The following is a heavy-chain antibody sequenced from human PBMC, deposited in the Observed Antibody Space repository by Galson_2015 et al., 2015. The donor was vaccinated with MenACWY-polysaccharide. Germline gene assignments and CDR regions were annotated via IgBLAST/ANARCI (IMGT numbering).Heavy chain of an antibody. CDR3: AKEQRWNLPDY. V-gene: IGHV3-74*01. CDR2: INTDGSVT. J-gene: IGHJ4*02. D-gene: IGHD1-7*01. CDR1: GFIFSNYW. Sequence: SLRLSCAASGFIFSNYWTHWVRQAPGKGLVWVSRINTDGSVTSYADSVKGRFTISRDNAKNRLLLQMNSLSVDDTAVYYCAKEQRWNLPDYWGQGILVTVSS.